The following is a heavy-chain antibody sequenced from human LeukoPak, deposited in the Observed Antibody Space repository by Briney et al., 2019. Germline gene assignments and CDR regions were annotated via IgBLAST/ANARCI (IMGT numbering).Heavy chain of an antibody. Sequence: SETLSLTCTVSGGSLSPYHWSWIRQPPNKGLEWIAYIYHNGETKYNPSLRSQVTISLDTSKNQFSLRLSSVTAADTAVYFCARISQGGHVHFDYWGQGTLLTSPQ. D-gene: IGHD2-15*01. J-gene: IGHJ4*02. V-gene: IGHV4-59*13. CDR1: GGSLSPYH. CDR3: ARISQGGHVHFDY. CDR2: IYHNGET.